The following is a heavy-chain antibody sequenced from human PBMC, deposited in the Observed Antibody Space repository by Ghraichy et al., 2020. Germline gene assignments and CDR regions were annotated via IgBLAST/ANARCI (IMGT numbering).Heavy chain of an antibody. D-gene: IGHD3-10*01. CDR3: ARNLPNYGSGSRT. V-gene: IGHV3-23*01. CDR1: GFTFSSYA. CDR2: ISGSGGST. Sequence: GESLNISCAASGFTFSSYAMSWVRQAPGKGLEWVSAISGSGGSTYYADSVKGRFTISRDNSKNTLYLQMNSLRAEDTAVYYCARNLPNYGSGSRTWGQGTLVTVSS. J-gene: IGHJ4*02.